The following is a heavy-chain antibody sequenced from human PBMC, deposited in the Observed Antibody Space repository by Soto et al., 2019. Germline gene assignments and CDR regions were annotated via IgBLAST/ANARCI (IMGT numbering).Heavy chain of an antibody. J-gene: IGHJ6*03. Sequence: PTLSTNCTISGGSVSGNRAAWNWIRQSPSRGLEWLGRTYYRSKWYIEYATSMQGRMTINPDTSKNQFSLQLNSVTPEDTAVYYCATGMLIRGHHYMDAWGQGTSVTVSS. CDR3: ATGMLIRGHHYMDA. CDR2: TYYRSKWYI. CDR1: GGSVSGNRAA. V-gene: IGHV6-1*01. D-gene: IGHD3-16*01.